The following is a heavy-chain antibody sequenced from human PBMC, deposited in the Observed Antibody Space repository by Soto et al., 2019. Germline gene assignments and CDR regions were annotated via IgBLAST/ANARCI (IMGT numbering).Heavy chain of an antibody. V-gene: IGHV3-23*01. D-gene: IGHD2-15*01. CDR3: AKGDWPAAPRPYYYYYGMDV. CDR2: ISGSGGST. J-gene: IGHJ6*02. CDR1: GFTFSSYA. Sequence: EVQLLESGGGLVQPGGSLRLSCAASGFTFSSYAMSWVRQAPGKGLEWVSAISGSGGSTYYADSVKGRFTISRDNSKNTLYLQMNSLRAEDTAVYYCAKGDWPAAPRPYYYYYGMDVWGQGTTVTVSS.